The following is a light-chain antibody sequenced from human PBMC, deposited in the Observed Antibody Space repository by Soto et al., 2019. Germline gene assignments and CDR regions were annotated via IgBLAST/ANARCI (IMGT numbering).Light chain of an antibody. CDR3: CSYAGSYTPLFV. J-gene: IGLJ1*01. V-gene: IGLV2-11*01. CDR1: NSDVGVYNY. CDR2: DVS. Sequence: QSALTQPRSVSGSPGQSVTISCTGTNSDVGVYNYVSWYQQHPGKAPKHMIYDVSKRPSGVPDRFSGSKSGNTASLTISGLQAEDEAHYYCCSYAGSYTPLFVFGTGTKLTVL.